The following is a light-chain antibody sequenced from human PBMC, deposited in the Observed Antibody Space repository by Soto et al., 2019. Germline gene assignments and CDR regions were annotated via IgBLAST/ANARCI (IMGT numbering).Light chain of an antibody. V-gene: IGKV1-39*01. CDR2: AAS. CDR3: QQSYSTPIT. Sequence: DIQLTQSPSFLSASVGDRVTITCRSSQGISRYLAWYQQKPGKAPKLLIYAASSLQSGVPPSFSGSGAATDFPPTISRLQPEDFATYYCQQSYSTPITFGQGTRLEIK. J-gene: IGKJ5*01. CDR1: QGISRY.